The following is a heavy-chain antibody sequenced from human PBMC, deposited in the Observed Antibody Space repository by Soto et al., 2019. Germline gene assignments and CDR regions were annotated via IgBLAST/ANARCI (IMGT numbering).Heavy chain of an antibody. Sequence: EVQLLESGGGLVQPGGSLRLSCAASGFTFSSYAMSWVRQAPGKGLEWVSAISGSGGSTYYADSVKGRFTISRDNSKNTLYLQMNSLRAEDTAVYYCAKAPYSSGWYLGYWGQLTLVTVSS. V-gene: IGHV3-23*01. CDR1: GFTFSSYA. D-gene: IGHD6-19*01. J-gene: IGHJ4*02. CDR2: ISGSGGST. CDR3: AKAPYSSGWYLGY.